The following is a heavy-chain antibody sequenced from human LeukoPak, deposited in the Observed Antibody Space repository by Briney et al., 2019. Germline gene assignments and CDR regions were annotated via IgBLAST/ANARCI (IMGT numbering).Heavy chain of an antibody. CDR2: ISWNSGII. J-gene: IGHJ6*03. Sequence: GGSLRLSCAASGFTFSEYAMEWVRHAPGKGLEWGSGISWNSGIIDYSDSVIGRFTNARNNAKNSLYLQMISLRAEHSALYYCAKDLYSSSNIRRYFYYYYYMDVWRKGTTVTVSS. V-gene: IGHV3-9*01. D-gene: IGHD6-13*01. CDR1: GFTFSEYA. CDR3: AKDLYSSSNIRRYFYYYYYMDV.